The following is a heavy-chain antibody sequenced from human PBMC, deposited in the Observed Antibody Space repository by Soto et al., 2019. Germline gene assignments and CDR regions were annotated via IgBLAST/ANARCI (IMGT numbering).Heavy chain of an antibody. V-gene: IGHV4-4*07. Sequence: SETLSLTCTVSGGSISSYYWSWIRQPAGKGLEWIGRIYTSGSTNYNPSLKSRVTMSVDTSKNQFSLKLSSVTAADTAVYYCARGAPLWFGELSYYFDYWGQGTLVTVS. CDR2: IYTSGST. D-gene: IGHD3-10*01. CDR3: ARGAPLWFGELSYYFDY. CDR1: GGSISSYY. J-gene: IGHJ4*02.